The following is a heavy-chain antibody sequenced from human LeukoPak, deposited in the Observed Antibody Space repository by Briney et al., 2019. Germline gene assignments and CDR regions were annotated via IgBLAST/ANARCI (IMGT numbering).Heavy chain of an antibody. V-gene: IGHV3-7*01. CDR3: ARSRYLDY. CDR2: IKQDGSEK. J-gene: IGHJ4*02. Sequence: GGSLRLSCAASGFTFSTYWMSWVRQAPGKGLEWVANIKQDGSEKNYVDSVKGRFTISRDNAKNSLYLQMNSLRDEDTAVYHCARSRYLDYWGQGTLLTVFS. CDR1: GFTFSTYW.